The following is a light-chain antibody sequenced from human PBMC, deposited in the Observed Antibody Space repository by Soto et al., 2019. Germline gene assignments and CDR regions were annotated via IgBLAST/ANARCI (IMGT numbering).Light chain of an antibody. CDR2: GAS. CDR1: QSVSSSY. V-gene: IGKV3-15*01. Sequence: EVVLTQSPGTLSLSPGERATLSCRARQSVSSSYLAWYQQKPGQAPRLLIYGASTRATGIPARFSGSGSGTEFTLTISSLQSEDISVYYCQQYNNWPPMYTFGQGTRLEIK. J-gene: IGKJ5*01. CDR3: QQYNNWPPMYT.